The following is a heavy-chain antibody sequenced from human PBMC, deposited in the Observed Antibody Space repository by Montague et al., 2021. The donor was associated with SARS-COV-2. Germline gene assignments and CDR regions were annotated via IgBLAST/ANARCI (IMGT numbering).Heavy chain of an antibody. CDR2: VHYTGST. Sequence: SETLSLTCDVSGDSIRSYYWCWIRQSPGKELEWIGCVHYTGSTKYNPSLHTRVTRSLDTPKNHFFLRLNSVTAADTAMYYCARAKNTCFIANCVNYIDFWGLGAPVTVSS. CDR1: GDSIRSYY. D-gene: IGHD1-1*01. V-gene: IGHV4-59*01. J-gene: IGHJ4*02. CDR3: ARAKNTCFIANCVNYIDF.